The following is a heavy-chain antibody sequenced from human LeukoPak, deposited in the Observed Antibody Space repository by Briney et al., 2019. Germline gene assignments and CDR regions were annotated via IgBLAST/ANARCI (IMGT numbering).Heavy chain of an antibody. CDR1: GGSISSYY. V-gene: IGHV4-4*07. J-gene: IGHJ6*03. CDR3: ARDGYDFWSGLGASYYYYYYMDV. CDR2: IYTSGST. D-gene: IGHD3-3*01. Sequence: SETLSLTCTVSGGSISSYYWSWIRQPAGKGLEWIGRIYTSGSTNYNPSLKGRVTMSVDTSKNQFSLKLSSVTAADTAVYYCARDGYDFWSGLGASYYYYYYMDVWGKGTTVTVSS.